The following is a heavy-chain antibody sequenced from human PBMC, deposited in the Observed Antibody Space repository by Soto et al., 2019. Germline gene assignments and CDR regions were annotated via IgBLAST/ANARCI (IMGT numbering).Heavy chain of an antibody. D-gene: IGHD4-17*01. Sequence: SETLSLTCSFSGDSVTRHYFTWIRQPPGKGLEWIGYIYYSGSTNYNPSLKSRVTISVDTSKNQFSLKLSSVTAADTAVYYCARDVGTTVTRLDYWGQGTLGTVSS. V-gene: IGHV4-59*02. CDR3: ARDVGTTVTRLDY. J-gene: IGHJ4*02. CDR2: IYYSGST. CDR1: GDSVTRHY.